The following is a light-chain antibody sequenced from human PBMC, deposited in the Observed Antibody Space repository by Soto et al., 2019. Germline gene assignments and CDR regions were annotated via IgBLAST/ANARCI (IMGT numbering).Light chain of an antibody. CDR1: QGISSA. Sequence: GERVTITCRASQGISSALAWYQQKPGKAPKLLIYDASSLESGVPSRFSGSGSGTEFTLTISSLQPDDFATYYCQHYNSYSEAFGQGTKVDIK. CDR3: QHYNSYSEA. J-gene: IGKJ1*01. V-gene: IGKV1-13*02. CDR2: DAS.